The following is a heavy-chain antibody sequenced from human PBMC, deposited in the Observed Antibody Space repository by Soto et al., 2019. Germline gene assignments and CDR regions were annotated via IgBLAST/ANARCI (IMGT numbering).Heavy chain of an antibody. Sequence: SESQSLTGTVGDASISSYCWSWIRQPAGKGLEWIGRIQASGSTKYNPSLKSRLTLSVDTSKNQFSLELNSVTAADTAVYYCARDRGFTSGYEGLVDYWGQGTLVTVSS. D-gene: IGHD3-16*01. V-gene: IGHV4-4*07. CDR2: IQASGST. CDR3: ARDRGFTSGYEGLVDY. J-gene: IGHJ4*02. CDR1: DASISSYC.